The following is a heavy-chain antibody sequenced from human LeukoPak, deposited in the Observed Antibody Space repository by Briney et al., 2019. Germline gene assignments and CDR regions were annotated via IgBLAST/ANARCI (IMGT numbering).Heavy chain of an antibody. J-gene: IGHJ3*02. V-gene: IGHV1-46*01. D-gene: IGHD6-13*01. CDR1: GYSFTSHY. Sequence: GASVKVSCKASGYSFTSHYMHWVRQAPGQGLEWMGIINPSGGSTSYAQKFQGRVTMTRDMSTSTVYMELSSLRSEDTAVYYCVRDRRSSSWPYAFDIWGQGTMVTVSS. CDR3: VRDRRSSSWPYAFDI. CDR2: INPSGGST.